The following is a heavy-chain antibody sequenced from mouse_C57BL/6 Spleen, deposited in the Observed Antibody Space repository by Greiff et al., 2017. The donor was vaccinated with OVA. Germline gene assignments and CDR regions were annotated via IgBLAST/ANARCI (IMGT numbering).Heavy chain of an antibody. D-gene: IGHD4-1*01. Sequence: QVQLKESGAELVKPGASVKLSCKASGYTFTSYWMQWVKQRPGQGLEWIGEIDPSDSYTNYNQKFKGKATLTVDTSSSTAYMQLSSLTSEDSAVYYCARGLVTGTDYWGQGTTLTVSS. CDR3: ARGLVTGTDY. V-gene: IGHV1-50*01. CDR2: IDPSDSYT. CDR1: GYTFTSYW. J-gene: IGHJ2*01.